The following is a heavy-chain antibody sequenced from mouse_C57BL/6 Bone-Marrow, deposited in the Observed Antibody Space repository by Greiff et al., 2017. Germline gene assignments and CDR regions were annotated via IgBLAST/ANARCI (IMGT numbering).Heavy chain of an antibody. CDR1: GYTFTDYY. Sequence: VQLKESGPVLVKPGASVKMSCKASGYTFTDYYMNWVKQSHGKSLEWIGVINPYNGGTSYNQKFKGKATLTVDKSSSTAYMELNSLTSEDSAVYYCAREGLYYYGSSYSYWYFDVWGTGTTVTVSS. V-gene: IGHV1-19*01. CDR3: AREGLYYYGSSYSYWYFDV. D-gene: IGHD1-1*01. CDR2: INPYNGGT. J-gene: IGHJ1*03.